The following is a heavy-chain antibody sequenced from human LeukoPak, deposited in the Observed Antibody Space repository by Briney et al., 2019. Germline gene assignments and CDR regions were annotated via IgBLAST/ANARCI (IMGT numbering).Heavy chain of an antibody. J-gene: IGHJ5*02. CDR1: GGSISSSSYY. Sequence: PSETLSLTCTVSGGSISSSSYYWGWIRQPPGEGLEWIGSIYYSGSTYYNPSLKSRVTISVDTSKNQFSLKLSSVTAADTAVYYCATQLGARFDPWGQGTLVTVSS. V-gene: IGHV4-39*01. CDR2: IYYSGST. CDR3: ATQLGARFDP. D-gene: IGHD1-26*01.